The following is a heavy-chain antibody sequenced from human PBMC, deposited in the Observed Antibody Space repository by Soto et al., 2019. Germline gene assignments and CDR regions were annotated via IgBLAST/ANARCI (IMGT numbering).Heavy chain of an antibody. CDR3: ARGDSTDCSNGVCSFFYNHDMDV. J-gene: IGHJ6*02. V-gene: IGHV1-2*04. D-gene: IGHD2-8*01. CDR1: GYSFTDYH. CDR2: INPKSGGT. Sequence: AASVKVSCKASGYSFTDYHIHWVRQTPGQGLEWLARINPKSGGTSTAQKFQGWVTMTTDTSISTASMELTRLTSDDTAIYYCARGDSTDCSNGVCSFFYNHDMDVWGQGTTVTVSS.